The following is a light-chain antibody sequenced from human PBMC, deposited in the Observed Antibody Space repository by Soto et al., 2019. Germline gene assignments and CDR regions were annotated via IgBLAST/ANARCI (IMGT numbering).Light chain of an antibody. Sequence: DIHMAQAPSSLSASAGDTVSITYRASQNIDMYLNWYQQKPGKAPRVLISGASNLQSGVPSRFSGSGSGTEFTLTITSLQPDDFATYYCQQYKGHPVTFGQGTKVDIK. CDR3: QQYKGHPVT. V-gene: IGKV1-5*01. J-gene: IGKJ1*01. CDR1: QNIDMY. CDR2: GAS.